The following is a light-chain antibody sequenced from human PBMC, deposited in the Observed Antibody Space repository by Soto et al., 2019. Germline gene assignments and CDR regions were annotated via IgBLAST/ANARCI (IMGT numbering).Light chain of an antibody. J-gene: IGLJ1*01. Sequence: QSALTQPRSVSGSPGQSVAISCTGTSSDVGGYNYVSWYQQHPGKAPKLMIYDVTKRPSGVPVRFSASKSGNTASLTISGLQADDEADYYCCSYAGSYSYVFGTGTKLTVL. CDR3: CSYAGSYSYV. V-gene: IGLV2-11*01. CDR1: SSDVGGYNY. CDR2: DVT.